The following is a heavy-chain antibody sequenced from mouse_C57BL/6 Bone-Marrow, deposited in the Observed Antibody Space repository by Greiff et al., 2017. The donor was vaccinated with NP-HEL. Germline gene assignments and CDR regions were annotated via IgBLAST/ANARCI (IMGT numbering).Heavy chain of an antibody. CDR2: ISSGGSYT. CDR3: ARHYYSNYFDY. Sequence: EVQRVESGGDLVKPGGSLKLSCAASGFTFSSYGMSWVRQTPDKRLEWVATISSGGSYTYYPDSVTGRFTISRDNAKNTLYLQMSSLKSEDTAMYYCARHYYSNYFDYWGQGTTLTVSS. CDR1: GFTFSSYG. V-gene: IGHV5-6*01. D-gene: IGHD2-5*01. J-gene: IGHJ2*01.